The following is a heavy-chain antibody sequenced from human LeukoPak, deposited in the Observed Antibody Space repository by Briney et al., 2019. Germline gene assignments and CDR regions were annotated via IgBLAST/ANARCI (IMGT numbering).Heavy chain of an antibody. J-gene: IGHJ3*02. D-gene: IGHD3-10*01. Sequence: GGSLRLSCAASGFTFSTYALSWVRQAPGKGLEWVSAISGGGGSTYYADSVKGRFTISRDNSKNTLYLQMNSLRAEDTAVYYCAKKMYGSDYAFDIWGQGTMVTVSS. CDR1: GFTFSTYA. CDR3: AKKMYGSDYAFDI. CDR2: ISGGGGST. V-gene: IGHV3-23*01.